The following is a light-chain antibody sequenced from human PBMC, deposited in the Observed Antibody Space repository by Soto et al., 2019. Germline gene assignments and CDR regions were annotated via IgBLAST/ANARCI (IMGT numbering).Light chain of an antibody. CDR1: QDITSW. J-gene: IGKJ3*01. Sequence: DIQMTQSPSSVSASVGDRVTITCRARQDITSWLVWYQQKPGKAPKLLIFAAPSLPSGVPSRFGGSGSGTDFTLTISSLQTEDFATYYCQQAYIFPFTFGPGTKVDIK. V-gene: IGKV1D-12*01. CDR3: QQAYIFPFT. CDR2: AAP.